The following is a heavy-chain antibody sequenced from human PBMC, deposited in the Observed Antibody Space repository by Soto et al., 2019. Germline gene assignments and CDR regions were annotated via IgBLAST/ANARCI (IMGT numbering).Heavy chain of an antibody. CDR3: AKDSPAPVLRYFDWLFDY. J-gene: IGHJ4*02. D-gene: IGHD3-9*01. CDR1: GFTFSSYG. V-gene: IGHV3-30*18. Sequence: QVQLVESGGGVVQPGRSLRLSCAASGFTFSSYGMHWVRQAPGKGLEWVAVISYDGSNKYYADSVKGRFTISRDNSKNTLHLQMNRLRAEDTAVYYCAKDSPAPVLRYFDWLFDYWGQGTLVTVSS. CDR2: ISYDGSNK.